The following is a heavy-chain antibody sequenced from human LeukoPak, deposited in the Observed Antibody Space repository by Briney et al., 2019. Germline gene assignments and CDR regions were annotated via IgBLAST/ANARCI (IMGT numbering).Heavy chain of an antibody. Sequence: GGSLRLSCAVSGITFSSYAMTWVRQAPGKGLEWVSTISGSGSSAYYAGSVKGRFTISRDNSKNTLYLQMNSLRAEDTAVYYCAKGAPYSSGWYSDYWGQGTLVTVSS. CDR2: ISGSGSSA. J-gene: IGHJ4*02. CDR1: GITFSSYA. CDR3: AKGAPYSSGWYSDY. V-gene: IGHV3-23*01. D-gene: IGHD6-19*01.